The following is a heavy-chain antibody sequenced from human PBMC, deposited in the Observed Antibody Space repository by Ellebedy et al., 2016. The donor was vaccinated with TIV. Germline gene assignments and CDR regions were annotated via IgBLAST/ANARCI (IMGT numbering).Heavy chain of an antibody. J-gene: IGHJ4*02. Sequence: GGSLRLXCAASGFNFSTYTMNWVRHAPGKGLQWVASISGRSSYIFYADSLKGRFTISRDGAKNSLYLQMKRLRAEDTAVYYCARAGVVVASTQAGDYWGQGTLVTVSS. V-gene: IGHV3-21*01. CDR2: ISGRSSYI. CDR3: ARAGVVVASTQAGDY. D-gene: IGHD2-15*01. CDR1: GFNFSTYT.